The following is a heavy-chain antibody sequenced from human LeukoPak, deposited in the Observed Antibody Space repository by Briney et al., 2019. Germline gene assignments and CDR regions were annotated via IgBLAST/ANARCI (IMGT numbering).Heavy chain of an antibody. Sequence: PGGSLRLSCAASGFTFSNYAMHWVRQAPGKGLEWVAVISYDGSNKYYADSVKGRFTISRDNSKNTLYLQMNSLRAEDTAVYYCAKRSDSSGSYYFDYWGPGTLVTVSS. CDR1: GFTFSNYA. J-gene: IGHJ4*02. CDR2: ISYDGSNK. V-gene: IGHV3-30*04. CDR3: AKRSDSSGSYYFDY. D-gene: IGHD3-22*01.